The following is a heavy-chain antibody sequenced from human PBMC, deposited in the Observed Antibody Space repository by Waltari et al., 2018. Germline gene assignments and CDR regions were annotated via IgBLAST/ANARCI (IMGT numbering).Heavy chain of an antibody. V-gene: IGHV3-74*01. Sequence: EVQLVESGGGLVQTGGSLRHPCAASGFTFSGYWMHWVRQPPGKGLVWVSRINSDGRSTSYADSVKGRFTISRDNAKNTLFLQMNSLRAEDTAVYYCARDDTAHAFDIWGQGTLVTVSS. CDR2: INSDGRST. J-gene: IGHJ3*02. D-gene: IGHD5-18*01. CDR1: GFTFSGYW. CDR3: ARDDTAHAFDI.